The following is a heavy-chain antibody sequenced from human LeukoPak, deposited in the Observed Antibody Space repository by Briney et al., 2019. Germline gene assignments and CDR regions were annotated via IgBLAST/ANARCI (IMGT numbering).Heavy chain of an antibody. Sequence: PSETLSLTCTVSGGSISSYYWSWIRQPAGKGLEWIGRIYTSGSTNYNPSLKSRVTMSVDTSKNQFSLKLSSVTAADTAVYYCARTHYGSGSYSLDYWGQGTLVTVSS. J-gene: IGHJ4*02. CDR2: IYTSGST. D-gene: IGHD3-10*01. V-gene: IGHV4-4*07. CDR1: GGSISSYY. CDR3: ARTHYGSGSYSLDY.